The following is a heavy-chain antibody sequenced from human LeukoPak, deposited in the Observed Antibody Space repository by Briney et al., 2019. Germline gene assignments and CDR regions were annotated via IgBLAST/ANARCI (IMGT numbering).Heavy chain of an antibody. CDR1: GFTFDDYA. V-gene: IGHV3-9*01. CDR3: AKDWGSGYDLGDDAFDI. Sequence: PGGSLRLSCAASGFTFDDYAMHWVRQAPGKGLEWVSGISWNSGSIGYADSVKGRFTISRDNAKNSLYLQMNSLGAEDTALYYCAKDWGSGYDLGDDAFDIWGQGTMVTVSS. CDR2: ISWNSGSI. J-gene: IGHJ3*02. D-gene: IGHD5-12*01.